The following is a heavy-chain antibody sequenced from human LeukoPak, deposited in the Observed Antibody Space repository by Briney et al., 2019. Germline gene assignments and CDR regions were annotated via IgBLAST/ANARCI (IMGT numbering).Heavy chain of an antibody. Sequence: GASVKVSCKASGGTFSSYAISRVRQAPGQGLEWMGGIIPIFGTANYAQKFQGRVTITTDESTSTAYMELSSLRSEDTAVYYCARSGGYYYYMDVWGKGTTVTVSS. V-gene: IGHV1-69*05. J-gene: IGHJ6*03. CDR1: GGTFSSYA. CDR2: IIPIFGTA. D-gene: IGHD1-14*01. CDR3: ARSGGYYYYMDV.